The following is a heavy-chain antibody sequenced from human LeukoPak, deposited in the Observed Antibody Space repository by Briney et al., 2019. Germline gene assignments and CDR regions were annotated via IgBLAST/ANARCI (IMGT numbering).Heavy chain of an antibody. CDR3: ARIRLNYYGSGSLDY. Sequence: ASVKVSCKTSGYTFTGYYMHWVRQAPGQGLEWMGWISAYNGNTNYAQKLQGRVTMTTDTSTSTAYMELRSLRSDDTAVYYCARIRLNYYGSGSLDYWGQGTLVTVSS. CDR2: ISAYNGNT. J-gene: IGHJ4*02. CDR1: GYTFTGYY. D-gene: IGHD3-10*01. V-gene: IGHV1-18*04.